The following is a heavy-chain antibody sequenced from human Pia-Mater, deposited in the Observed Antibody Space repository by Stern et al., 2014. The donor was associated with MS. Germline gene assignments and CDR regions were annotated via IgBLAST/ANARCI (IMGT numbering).Heavy chain of an antibody. CDR1: GDSISSGNYY. CDR2: IYSSGTT. J-gene: IGHJ4*02. CDR3: ATQGRALAPD. V-gene: IGHV4-61*02. Sequence: QVQLQESGPGLVKPSQTLSLTCTVSGDSISSGNYYWSWIRQPAGKGLEWIGRIYSSGTTYSNPSLRSRVTISIDTSNNQFSLKLPSVTATDTAVYYCATQGRALAPDWGQGTLVTVSS.